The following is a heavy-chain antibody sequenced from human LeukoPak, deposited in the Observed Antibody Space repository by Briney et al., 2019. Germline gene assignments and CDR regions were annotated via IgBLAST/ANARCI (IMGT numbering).Heavy chain of an antibody. D-gene: IGHD3-22*01. CDR1: GFTFTNYG. J-gene: IGHJ3*02. V-gene: IGHV3-33*01. Sequence: GGSLRLSCAASGFTFTNYGMHWVRQAPGKGLEWVAVTWYDGSNKYYADSVKGRFTISRDNSKNTLYLQMNSLRAEDTAVYYCARAEGYYDSSGNDAFDIWGQGTMVTVSS. CDR3: ARAEGYYDSSGNDAFDI. CDR2: TWYDGSNK.